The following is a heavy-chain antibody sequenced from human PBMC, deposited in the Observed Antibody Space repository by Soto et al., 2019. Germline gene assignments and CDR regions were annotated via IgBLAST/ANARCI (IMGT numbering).Heavy chain of an antibody. V-gene: IGHV4-34*01. CDR2: INHSGST. D-gene: IGHD6-13*01. CDR1: GGSFSGYY. Sequence: SETLSLTCAVYGGSFSGYYWSWIRQPPGKGLEWIGEINHSGSTNYNPSLKSRVTISVDTSKNQFSLKLSSVTAADTAVYYCARGRHRQLASWGQGTLVTVSS. CDR3: ARGRHRQLAS. J-gene: IGHJ5*01.